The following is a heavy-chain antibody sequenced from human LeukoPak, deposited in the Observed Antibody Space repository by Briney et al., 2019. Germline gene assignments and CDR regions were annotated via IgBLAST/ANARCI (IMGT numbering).Heavy chain of an antibody. CDR3: ARVSIVRGVILEIDY. Sequence: EASVKVSCKASGYTFTSSGFSWLPQAPGQGREGMGWISAYNGNTNYAQKVQGRVTMTTDTSTSTAYMELRSLRSDDTAVYYCARVSIVRGVILEIDYWGEGTLVTVSS. J-gene: IGHJ4*02. V-gene: IGHV1-18*01. CDR1: GYTFTSSG. CDR2: ISAYNGNT. D-gene: IGHD3-10*01.